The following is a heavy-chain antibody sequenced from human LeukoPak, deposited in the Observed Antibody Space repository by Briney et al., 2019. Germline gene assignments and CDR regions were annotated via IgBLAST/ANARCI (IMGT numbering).Heavy chain of an antibody. V-gene: IGHV4-39*07. Sequence: SETLPLTCTVSGGSISSSSYYWGWIRQPPGKGLEWIGSIYYSGSTYYNPSLKSRVTISVDTSKNQFSLKLSSVTAADTAVYYCARTGVLSIAAMYYFDYWGQGTLVTVSS. J-gene: IGHJ4*02. D-gene: IGHD6-6*01. CDR1: GGSISSSSYY. CDR3: ARTGVLSIAAMYYFDY. CDR2: IYYSGST.